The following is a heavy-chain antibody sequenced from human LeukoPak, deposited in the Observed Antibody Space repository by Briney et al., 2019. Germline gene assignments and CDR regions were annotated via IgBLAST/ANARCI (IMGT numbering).Heavy chain of an antibody. D-gene: IGHD7-27*01. V-gene: IGHV3-21*01. J-gene: IGHJ2*01. CDR2: ISSNTGYR. CDR3: ARGGDAGRYWYFDL. CDR1: GFTLSSYN. Sequence: GGSLRLSCAASGFTLSSYNMNWARQAPGKGLDWVSSISSNTGYRYYADSAKGRFTISRDNAKISLYLQMNSLRDEDTAVYYCARGGDAGRYWYFDLWGRGTLVTVSS.